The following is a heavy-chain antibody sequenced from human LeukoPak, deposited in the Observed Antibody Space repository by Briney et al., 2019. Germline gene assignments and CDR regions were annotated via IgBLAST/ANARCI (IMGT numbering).Heavy chain of an antibody. CDR1: GGSISNYF. CDR3: ARERYYYGSGGLDV. J-gene: IGHJ6*02. CDR2: IHYSGRT. Sequence: SETLSLTCTVSGGSISNYFWSWIRQPPGKGLEWIGYIHYSGRTTYNPSLKGRVTILLDTSQNQFSLKLTSVTAADTAVYYCARERYYYGSGGLDVWGQGTTVTVSS. D-gene: IGHD3-10*01. V-gene: IGHV4-59*01.